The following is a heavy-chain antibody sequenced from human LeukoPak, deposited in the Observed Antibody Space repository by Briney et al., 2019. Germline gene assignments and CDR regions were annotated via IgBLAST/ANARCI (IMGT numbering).Heavy chain of an antibody. CDR2: HYSGSTT. CDR3: ARLPAYYYGMDV. Sequence: GGSLRLSCAASGFAVTANYMNWVRQAPGKGLEWVSVHYSGSTTYYADSVRGRFTISRDNSKSTLYLQMNSLRVEDTAVYYCARLPAYYYGMDVWGQGTTVTVSS. CDR1: GFAVTANY. V-gene: IGHV3-66*04. J-gene: IGHJ6*02.